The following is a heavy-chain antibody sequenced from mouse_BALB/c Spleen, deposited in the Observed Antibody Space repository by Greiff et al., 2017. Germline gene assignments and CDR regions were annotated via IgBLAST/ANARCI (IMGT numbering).Heavy chain of an antibody. CDR1: GYTFTDYY. CDR3: ARKNYGTYYAMDY. J-gene: IGHJ4*01. V-gene: IGHV1-77*01. Sequence: QVQLQQSGAELARPGASVKLSCKASGYTFTDYYINWVKQRTGQGLEWIGEIYPGSGNTYYNEKFKGKATLTADKSTSTAYMQLSSLTSEDSAVYVCARKNYGTYYAMDYWGQGTSVTVSS. D-gene: IGHD1-1*01. CDR2: IYPGSGNT.